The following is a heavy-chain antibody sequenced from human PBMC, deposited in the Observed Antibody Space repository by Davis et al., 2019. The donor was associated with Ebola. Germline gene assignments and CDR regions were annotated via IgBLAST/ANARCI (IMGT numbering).Heavy chain of an antibody. CDR2: IRSKANSYAT. Sequence: GESLKISCAASGFTFSGSAMHWVRQASGKELEWVGRIRSKANSYATAYAASVKGRFTISRDDSKNTAYLQMNSLKTEDTAVYYCTTRIAARPGDYYYYYGMDVWGQGTTVTVSS. CDR3: TTRIAARPGDYYYYYGMDV. CDR1: GFTFSGSA. J-gene: IGHJ6*02. D-gene: IGHD6-6*01. V-gene: IGHV3-73*01.